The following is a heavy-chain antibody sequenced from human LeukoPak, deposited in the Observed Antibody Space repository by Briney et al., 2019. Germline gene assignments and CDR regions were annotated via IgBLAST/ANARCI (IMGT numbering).Heavy chain of an antibody. Sequence: SETLSLTCTVSGGSISSYYWSWIRQPAGKGLEWIGRIYTSGSTNYNPSLKSRVTISVDTSKNQFSLKLSSVTAADTAVYYCARDQSVAGAYYYYYGMDVWGQGTTVTVSS. CDR3: ARDQSVAGAYYYYYGMDV. D-gene: IGHD6-19*01. J-gene: IGHJ6*02. V-gene: IGHV4-4*07. CDR2: IYTSGST. CDR1: GGSISSYY.